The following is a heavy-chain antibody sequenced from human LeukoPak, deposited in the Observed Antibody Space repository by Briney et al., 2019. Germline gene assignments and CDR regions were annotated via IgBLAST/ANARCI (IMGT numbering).Heavy chain of an antibody. CDR1: GYTFTNYD. J-gene: IGHJ3*02. CDR2: MNPNSGNT. V-gene: IGHV1-8*01. CDR3: ARGGEYCSGGNCSDAFDI. Sequence: ASVKVSCKASGYTFTNYDINWVRQATGQGLEWMGWMNPNSGNTGYAQKFQGSITMTRNTSISTAYMELSSLRSEDTAVYFCARGGEYCSGGNCSDAFDIWGQGTMVTVSS. D-gene: IGHD2-15*01.